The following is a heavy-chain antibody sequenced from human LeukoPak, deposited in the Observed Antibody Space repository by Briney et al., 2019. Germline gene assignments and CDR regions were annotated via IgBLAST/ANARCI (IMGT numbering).Heavy chain of an antibody. J-gene: IGHJ6*02. D-gene: IGHD3-3*01. CDR1: GFTFSSYV. CDR2: ISGSGGST. Sequence: PGGSLRLSCAASGFTFSSYVMSWVRQAPGKGLEWVSAISGSGGSTYYADSVKGRFTISRDNSKNTLYLQMNSLRAEDTAVYYCAKDRVSDDFWSGYYYYYYGMDVWGQGTTVTVSS. V-gene: IGHV3-23*01. CDR3: AKDRVSDDFWSGYYYYYYGMDV.